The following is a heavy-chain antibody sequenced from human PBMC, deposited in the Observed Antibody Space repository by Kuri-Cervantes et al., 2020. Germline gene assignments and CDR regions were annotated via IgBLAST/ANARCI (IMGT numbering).Heavy chain of an antibody. J-gene: IGHJ6*02. V-gene: IGHV3-30*03. D-gene: IGHD5-18*01. CDR2: ISYDGSNK. Sequence: GGSLRLSCVASGFTFSSYGMHWVRQAPGKGLEWVAVISYDGSNKYYADSVKGRFTISRDNAKDSLYLQMNNLRAEDTAVYYCASSATARGGMDVWGQGTTVTVSS. CDR1: GFTFSSYG. CDR3: ASSATARGGMDV.